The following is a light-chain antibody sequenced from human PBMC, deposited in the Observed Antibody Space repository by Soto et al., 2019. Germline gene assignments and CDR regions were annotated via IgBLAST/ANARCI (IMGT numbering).Light chain of an antibody. CDR3: QQLSTYETFT. J-gene: IGKJ3*01. Sequence: DIQMTQSPSTLSAYVGDRVTITCRASQNIYTWLAWFQQKPWKAPKLLIYSASTLENGVPSRFSGSGAGTEFTLTISSLQPDDFATYYCQQLSTYETFTFGPGTKVAIK. CDR2: SAS. V-gene: IGKV1-5*03. CDR1: QNIYTW.